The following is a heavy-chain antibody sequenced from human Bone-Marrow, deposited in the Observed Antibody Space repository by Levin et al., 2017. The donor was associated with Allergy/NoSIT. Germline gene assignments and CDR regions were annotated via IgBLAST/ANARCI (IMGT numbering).Heavy chain of an antibody. J-gene: IGHJ6*02. CDR3: ARHTGSPHAIGQYYWYGVDV. Sequence: MSSETLSLTCTVSGGSITSSSFFWGWIRQRPGKGLEWIGSVFYSGYTYYNPSLKSRVTVSADTSKNQFSLKLNSVTAADTAVYFCARHTGSPHAIGQYYWYGVDVWGRGTTVTVSS. V-gene: IGHV4-39*01. CDR2: VFYSGYT. D-gene: IGHD1-14*01. CDR1: GGSITSSSFF.